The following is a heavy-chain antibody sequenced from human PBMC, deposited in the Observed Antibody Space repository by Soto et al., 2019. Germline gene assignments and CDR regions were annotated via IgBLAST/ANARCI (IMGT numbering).Heavy chain of an antibody. Sequence: QLQLQESGPGLVKPSETLSLTCTVSGGSISSSSYYWGWIRQPPGKGLEWIGSIYYSGSTYYNPPRKSRVTISVDTPKTPFSLKLSSVTAADTAVYYCAGGYGDYVYAFDIWGQGTMVTVSS. V-gene: IGHV4-39*01. CDR3: AGGYGDYVYAFDI. J-gene: IGHJ3*02. D-gene: IGHD4-17*01. CDR2: IYYSGST. CDR1: GGSISSSSYY.